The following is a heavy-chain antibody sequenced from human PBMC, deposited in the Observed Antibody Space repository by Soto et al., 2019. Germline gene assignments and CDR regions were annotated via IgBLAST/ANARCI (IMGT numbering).Heavy chain of an antibody. V-gene: IGHV1-46*01. D-gene: IGHD3-10*01. CDR1: GYTFTSYY. Sequence: ASVKVSCEASGYTFTSYYMHWVRQAPGQGLEWMGIINPSGGSTSYAQKFQGRVTMTRDTSTSTVYMELSSLRSEDTAVYYCARIPGNYYGRHDAFDIWGQGTMVTVSS. CDR3: ARIPGNYYGRHDAFDI. J-gene: IGHJ3*02. CDR2: INPSGGST.